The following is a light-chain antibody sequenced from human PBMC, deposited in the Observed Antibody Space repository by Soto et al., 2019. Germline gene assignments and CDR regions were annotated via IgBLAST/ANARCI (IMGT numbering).Light chain of an antibody. Sequence: EIMLSQSPGTLSLTPGERATLSCRASQSVSSSYLAWYQQKSGQAPRLLIYGSFSRATGIPDRFSGSGSGTDFTLTISRLEPEDFAVYYCQQYGSLITAGQRARLAI. CDR1: QSVSSSY. V-gene: IGKV3-20*01. CDR3: QQYGSLIT. J-gene: IGKJ5*01. CDR2: GSF.